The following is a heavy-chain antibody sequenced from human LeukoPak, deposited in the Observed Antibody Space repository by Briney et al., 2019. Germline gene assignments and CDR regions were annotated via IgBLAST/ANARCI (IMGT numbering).Heavy chain of an antibody. Sequence: GGSLRLSCAASGFTFSSYSMNWVRQAPGKGLGWVSYISSSSSTIYYADSVKGRFTISRDNAKNSLYLQMNSLRAEDTAVYYCARANRYCGGDCLYGMDVWGQGTTVTVSS. V-gene: IGHV3-48*04. J-gene: IGHJ6*02. D-gene: IGHD2-21*02. CDR2: ISSSSSTI. CDR3: ARANRYCGGDCLYGMDV. CDR1: GFTFSSYS.